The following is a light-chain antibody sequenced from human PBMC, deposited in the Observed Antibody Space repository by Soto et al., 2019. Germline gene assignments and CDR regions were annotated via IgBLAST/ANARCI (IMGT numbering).Light chain of an antibody. V-gene: IGKV3-15*01. CDR3: QQCTNWPRT. CDR2: GVS. Sequence: EIGMTQSPVNLYVSPGERATLSCRARQSVSSNVAWYQQKPGQAPRLRIYGVSTRATGIPDRFSGSGSGTEFTLTISSLQSEDSAVYYCQQCTNWPRTFGQATKVEIK. J-gene: IGKJ1*01. CDR1: QSVSSN.